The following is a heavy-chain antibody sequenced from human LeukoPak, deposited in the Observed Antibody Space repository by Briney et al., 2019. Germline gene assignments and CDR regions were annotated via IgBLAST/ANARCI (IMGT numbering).Heavy chain of an antibody. D-gene: IGHD1-26*01. CDR1: GFTFSSYA. CDR3: VKGHLVWELGDYFDY. Sequence: GGSLRLSCSASGFTFSSYAMHWVRQAPGKGLEYVSVISSNGSSTYYADSVKGRFTISRDNSKNTLYLQMSSLRAEDTAVYYCVKGHLVWELGDYFDYWGQGTLVTVSS. J-gene: IGHJ4*02. CDR2: ISSNGSST. V-gene: IGHV3-64D*09.